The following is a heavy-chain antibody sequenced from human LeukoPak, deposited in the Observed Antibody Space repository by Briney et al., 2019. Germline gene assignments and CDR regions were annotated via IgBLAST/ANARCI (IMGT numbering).Heavy chain of an antibody. CDR2: IYHSGST. Sequence: SETLSLTCTVSGYSISSGYYWGWIRQPPGKGLEWIGSIYHSGSTYYNPSLKSRVTISVDTSKNQFSLKLSSVTAADTAVYYCARVAEDTSATYHNWFDPWGQGTLVTVSS. CDR3: ARVAEDTSATYHNWFDP. CDR1: GYSISSGYY. V-gene: IGHV4-38-2*02. D-gene: IGHD1-26*01. J-gene: IGHJ5*02.